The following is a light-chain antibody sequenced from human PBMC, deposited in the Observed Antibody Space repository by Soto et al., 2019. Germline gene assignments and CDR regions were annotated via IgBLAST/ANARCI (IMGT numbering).Light chain of an antibody. Sequence: VLTQPPSVSGAPGQSVTISCTGSSSNIGAGYDVHWYQQVPGTAPKLLIYGNSNRPSGVPDRFSGSKSGTSASLAITGLQAEDEADYYCQSFGSSLSGYVFGTGTKVTVL. CDR2: GNS. J-gene: IGLJ1*01. CDR1: SSNIGAGYD. CDR3: QSFGSSLSGYV. V-gene: IGLV1-40*01.